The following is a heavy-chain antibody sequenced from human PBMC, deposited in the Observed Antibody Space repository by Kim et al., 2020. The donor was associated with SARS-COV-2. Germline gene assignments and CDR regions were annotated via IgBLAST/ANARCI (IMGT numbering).Heavy chain of an antibody. CDR3: ATQVLVRSTGGGEGLLFPIDY. Sequence: ASVKVSCKVSGYTLTELSMHWVRQAPGKGLEGMGGFDPEDGETIYAQKFQGRVTITEDTYTDTAYMELSSLRSEDTAVYYCATQVLVRSTGGGEGLLFPIDYWGPRNLVTVSS. V-gene: IGHV1-24*01. CDR1: GYTLTELS. CDR2: FDPEDGET. D-gene: IGHD2-8*02. J-gene: IGHJ4*02.